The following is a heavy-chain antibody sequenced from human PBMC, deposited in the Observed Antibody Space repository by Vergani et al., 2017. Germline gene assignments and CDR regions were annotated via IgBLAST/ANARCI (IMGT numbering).Heavy chain of an antibody. CDR3: ARDQLLFSRNWFDP. CDR2: SNAGNGNT. CDR1: GYTFTSYA. D-gene: IGHD2-2*01. J-gene: IGHJ5*02. Sequence: QVQLVQSGAEVKKPGASVKVSCKASGYTFTSYAMHWVRQAPGQRLEGMGWSNAGNGNTKYSQKFQGRVTITRDTSAITAYMELSSLRSEDTAVYYCARDQLLFSRNWFDPWGQGTLVTVSS. V-gene: IGHV1-3*01.